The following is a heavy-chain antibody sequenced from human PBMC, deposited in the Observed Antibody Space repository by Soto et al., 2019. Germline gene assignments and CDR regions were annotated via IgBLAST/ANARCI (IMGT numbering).Heavy chain of an antibody. Sequence: QVQLQESGPGLVKPSETLSLTCTVSGGSVSSGSYYWSWIRQPPGQGLEWIGYIYYSGSTNYNPCLKSRVTISVDTSKNPFSLKLSSVTAADTAVDYCASMIVVVNAEYFQHWGQGTLVTVSS. V-gene: IGHV4-61*01. D-gene: IGHD3-22*01. CDR2: IYYSGST. J-gene: IGHJ1*01. CDR3: ASMIVVVNAEYFQH. CDR1: GGSVSSGSYY.